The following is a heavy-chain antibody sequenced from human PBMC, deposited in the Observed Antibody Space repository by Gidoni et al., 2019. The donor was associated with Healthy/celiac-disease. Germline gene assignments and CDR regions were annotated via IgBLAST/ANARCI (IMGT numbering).Heavy chain of an antibody. CDR1: GFTSSSYA. J-gene: IGHJ4*02. V-gene: IGHV3-30*04. Sequence: QVQLVESGGGVVQPGRSLRLSCAASGFTSSSYAMHWVRQAPGKGREWVAVISYDGSNKYYADSVKGRFTISRDNSKNTLYLQMNSLGAEDTAVYYCARNYDSSGYYPGGYWGQGTLVTVSS. CDR2: ISYDGSNK. D-gene: IGHD3-22*01. CDR3: ARNYDSSGYYPGGY.